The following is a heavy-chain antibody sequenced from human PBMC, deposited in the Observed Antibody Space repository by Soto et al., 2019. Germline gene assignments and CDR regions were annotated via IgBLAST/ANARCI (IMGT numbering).Heavy chain of an antibody. V-gene: IGHV6-1*01. D-gene: IGHD1-7*01. CDR1: GDSVSSNSAA. CDR3: ARVHEVDGNYVNGDFDS. Sequence: SQTLSLTCAISGDSVSSNSAAWNWIRQSPSRGLEWLGRTYYRSKWYNDYAVSVKSRITINPDTSKNQFSLQLNSVTPEDTAVYYCARVHEVDGNYVNGDFDSWGQGTMVTVSS. J-gene: IGHJ3*02. CDR2: TYYRSKWYN.